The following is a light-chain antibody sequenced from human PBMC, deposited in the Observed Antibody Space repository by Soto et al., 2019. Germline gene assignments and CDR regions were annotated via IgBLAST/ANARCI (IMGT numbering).Light chain of an antibody. V-gene: IGLV2-18*02. CDR3: SSSTSSSVV. CDR2: EVS. CDR1: SSDVGTYDR. Sequence: QSALTQPPSVSGSPGQSVTISCTGTSSDVGTYDRVSWYQQPPGTAPKLMIYEVSNRPSGVPDRFSGSKSGNTASLTISGRQAEDEADYYCSSSTSSSVVFGGGTKLTVL. J-gene: IGLJ2*01.